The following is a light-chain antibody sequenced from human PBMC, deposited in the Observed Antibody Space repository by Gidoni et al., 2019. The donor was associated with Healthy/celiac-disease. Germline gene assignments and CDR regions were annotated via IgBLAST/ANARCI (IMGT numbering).Light chain of an antibody. CDR3: SSYTSSSTKV. V-gene: IGLV2-14*03. Sequence: QSALTQPASVSGSPGQSITISCTGTSIDVGGYNYVSWYQQHPGKAPKLMIYYVSNRPSGVANRFSGSKSGNTASLTISGLQAEDEADYYCSSYTSSSTKVFGGGTKLTVL. CDR1: SIDVGGYNY. J-gene: IGLJ2*01. CDR2: YVS.